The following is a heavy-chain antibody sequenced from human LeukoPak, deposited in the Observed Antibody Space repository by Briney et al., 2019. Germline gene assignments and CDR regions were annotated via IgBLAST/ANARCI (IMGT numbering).Heavy chain of an antibody. D-gene: IGHD3-10*01. J-gene: IGHJ4*02. Sequence: PGGSLRLSCAASGFTFSSYWMHWVRQAPGKGLVWVSRINSDGSSTSYADSVKGRFTISRDNAKNTLYLQMNSLRAEDTAVYYCAREFTSSVAVDYWGQGTLVTVSS. V-gene: IGHV3-74*01. CDR1: GFTFSSYW. CDR3: AREFTSSVAVDY. CDR2: INSDGSST.